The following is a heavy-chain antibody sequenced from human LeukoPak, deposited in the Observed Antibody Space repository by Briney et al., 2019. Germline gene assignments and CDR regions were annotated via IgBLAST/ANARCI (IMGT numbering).Heavy chain of an antibody. CDR2: IYYSGST. V-gene: IGHV4-30-4*01. CDR1: GGSISSGDYY. CDR3: ARWAVVWPGRVKWFDP. J-gene: IGHJ5*02. D-gene: IGHD2-8*02. Sequence: SETLSLTCTVSGGSISSGDYYWSWIRQPPGKGLEWIGYIYYSGSTYYNPSLKSRVTISVDTSKNQLSLKLSFVTAADTAVYLGARWAVVWPGRVKWFDPWGQGTLVTVSS.